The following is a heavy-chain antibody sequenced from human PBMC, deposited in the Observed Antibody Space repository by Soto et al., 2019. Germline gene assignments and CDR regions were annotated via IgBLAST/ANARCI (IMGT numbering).Heavy chain of an antibody. CDR1: GGTFSSYA. CDR3: ATGDCGGDCYSGIFDY. V-gene: IGHV1-69*13. J-gene: IGHJ4*02. CDR2: IIPIFGTA. Sequence: SVKVCCQASGGTFSSYAISWVRQAPGQGLEWMGGIIPIFGTANYAQKFQGRVTITADESTSTAYMELSSLRSEDTAVYYCATGDCGGDCYSGIFDYWGQGTLVTVSS. D-gene: IGHD2-21*02.